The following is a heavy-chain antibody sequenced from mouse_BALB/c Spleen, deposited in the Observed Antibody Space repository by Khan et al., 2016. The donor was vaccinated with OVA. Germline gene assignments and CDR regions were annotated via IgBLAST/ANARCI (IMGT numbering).Heavy chain of an antibody. D-gene: IGHD1-1*01. Sequence: EVQLVESGPGLVKPSQSLSLTCTVTGYSITSGYAWNWIRQFPGNKLEWMGYISYSGGTRYNPSLKSRISFTRDPSKNQFFLQLKSVTTEDTATDYGGRGNYYGDYFDYWGQGTTLTVSS. CDR1: GYSITSGYA. CDR3: GRGNYYGDYFDY. J-gene: IGHJ2*01. V-gene: IGHV3-2*02. CDR2: ISYSGGT.